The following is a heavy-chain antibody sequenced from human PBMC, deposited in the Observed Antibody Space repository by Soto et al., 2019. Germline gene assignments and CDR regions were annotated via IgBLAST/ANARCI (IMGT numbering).Heavy chain of an antibody. J-gene: IGHJ6*02. CDR1: GFTFSSYA. Sequence: GGSLRLSCAASGFTFSSYAMSWVRQAPGKGLEWVSAISGSGGSTYYADSVKGRFTISRDNSKNTLYLQMNSLRAEDTAVYYCAKETGFWSGNAAIEPLYYYYGMDVWGQGTTVTVSS. D-gene: IGHD3-3*01. V-gene: IGHV3-23*01. CDR3: AKETGFWSGNAAIEPLYYYYGMDV. CDR2: ISGSGGST.